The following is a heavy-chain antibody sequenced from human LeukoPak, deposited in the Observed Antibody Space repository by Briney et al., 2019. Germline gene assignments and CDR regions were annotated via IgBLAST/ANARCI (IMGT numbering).Heavy chain of an antibody. J-gene: IGHJ5*02. CDR3: ARLYGNWFDP. V-gene: IGHV4-59*01. CDR2: IYYSGST. CDR1: GGSISSYY. Sequence: SETLSLTCTVSGGSISSYYWSWIRQPPGKGLEWIGYIYYSGSTNYNPSLKSRVTVSVDTSKNQFSLKLSSVTAADTAVYYCARLYGNWFDPWGQGTLVTVSS. D-gene: IGHD2-8*01.